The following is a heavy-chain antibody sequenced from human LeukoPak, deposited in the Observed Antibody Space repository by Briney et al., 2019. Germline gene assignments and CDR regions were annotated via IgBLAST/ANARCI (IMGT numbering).Heavy chain of an antibody. J-gene: IGHJ6*02. Sequence: ASVNVSFKASGYTFTCYYMHWVRQAPGQGLEWMGWINPNSGGTNYPQKLQGRVTMTRDTSISTAYMELSRLRSDDTAVYYCASDGGTTVVTHGGYSYGMDVWGQGTTVTVSS. V-gene: IGHV1-2*02. CDR1: GYTFTCYY. D-gene: IGHD4-23*01. CDR2: INPNSGGT. CDR3: ASDGGTTVVTHGGYSYGMDV.